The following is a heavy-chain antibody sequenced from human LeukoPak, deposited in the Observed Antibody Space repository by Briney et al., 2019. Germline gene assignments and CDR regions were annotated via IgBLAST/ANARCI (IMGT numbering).Heavy chain of an antibody. V-gene: IGHV4-34*01. CDR2: INHSGST. J-gene: IGHJ6*03. CDR1: GGSFSGYY. CDR3: ARGPGYSSSWYWYYYYYYMDV. D-gene: IGHD6-13*01. Sequence: SETLSLTRAVYGGSFSGYYWSWIRQPPGKGLEWIGEINHSGSTNYNPSLKSRVTISVDTSKNQFSLKLSSVTAADTAVYYCARGPGYSSSWYWYYYYYYMDVWGKGTTVTVSS.